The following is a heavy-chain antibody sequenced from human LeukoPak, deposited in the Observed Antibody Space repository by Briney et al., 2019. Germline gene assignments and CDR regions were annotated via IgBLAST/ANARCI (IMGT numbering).Heavy chain of an antibody. V-gene: IGHV4-39*01. J-gene: IGHJ4*02. CDR3: ARVGFRPTSYGSGSYWKIGFDY. CDR1: GGSISSSSHY. CDR2: IYKTGST. Sequence: SETLSLTCTASGGSISSSSHYWGWIRQPPGKGLEWIASIYKTGSTFYNPSLKSRVTISVDTSKNQFSLKLSSVTAADTAVYYCARVGFRPTSYGSGSYWKIGFDYWGQGTLVTVSS. D-gene: IGHD3-10*01.